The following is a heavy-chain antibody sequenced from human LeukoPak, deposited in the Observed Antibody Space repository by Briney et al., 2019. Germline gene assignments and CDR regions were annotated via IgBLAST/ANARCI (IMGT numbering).Heavy chain of an antibody. CDR3: AKTGNPATGDY. CDR2: IYSGGST. Sequence: GGSLRLSCAASGFTVTRNYMTWVRQAPGKGLEWVSVIYSGGSTYYADSVKGRFTISRDNSKNTLYLHMNSLRAEDTAVYYCAKTGNPATGDYWGQGTLVTVSS. J-gene: IGHJ4*02. CDR1: GFTVTRNY. D-gene: IGHD1-1*01. V-gene: IGHV3-53*01.